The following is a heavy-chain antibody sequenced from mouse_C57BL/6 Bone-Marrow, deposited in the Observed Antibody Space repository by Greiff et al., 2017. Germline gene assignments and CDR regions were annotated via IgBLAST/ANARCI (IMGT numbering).Heavy chain of an antibody. V-gene: IGHV3-6*01. CDR3: ARAFDGYYPDY. Sequence: EVKLMESGPGLVKPSQSLSLTCSVTGYSITSGYYWNWIRQFPGNKLEWMGYISYDGSNNYNPSLKNRISITRDTSKNQFFLKLNSVTTEDTATYYCARAFDGYYPDYWGQGTTLTVSS. J-gene: IGHJ2*01. CDR2: ISYDGSN. D-gene: IGHD2-3*01. CDR1: GYSITSGYY.